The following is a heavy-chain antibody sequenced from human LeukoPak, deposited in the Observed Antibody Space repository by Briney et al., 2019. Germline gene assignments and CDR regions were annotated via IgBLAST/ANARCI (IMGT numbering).Heavy chain of an antibody. Sequence: GGSLRLSCAASGFTVSSNYMSWVRQARGKGLEWVSTIYRGGSTSYADSVKGRFTISRDNSKNTLYLQVNSLRAEDTAVYYCAGELGSSGHGYWGQGTLVTVSS. J-gene: IGHJ4*02. V-gene: IGHV3-53*01. CDR3: AGELGSSGHGY. CDR1: GFTVSSNY. CDR2: IYRGGST. D-gene: IGHD6-19*01.